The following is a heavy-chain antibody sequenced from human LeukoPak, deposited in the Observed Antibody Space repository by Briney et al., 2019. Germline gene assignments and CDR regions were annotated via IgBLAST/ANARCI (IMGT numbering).Heavy chain of an antibody. D-gene: IGHD6-19*01. V-gene: IGHV1-18*04. CDR2: ISAYNGNT. CDR1: GYTFTGYY. CDR3: ARDVGYSSEYFDY. J-gene: IGHJ4*02. Sequence: ASVKVSCKASGYTFTGYYMHWVRQAPGQGLEWMGWISAYNGNTNYAQKLQGRVTMTTDTSTSTAYMELRSLRSDDAAVYYCARDVGYSSEYFDYWGQGTLVTVSS.